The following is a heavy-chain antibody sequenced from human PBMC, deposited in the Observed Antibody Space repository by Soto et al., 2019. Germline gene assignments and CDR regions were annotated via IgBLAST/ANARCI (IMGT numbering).Heavy chain of an antibody. J-gene: IGHJ4*02. CDR3: ARVASGYSYGYFDDY. CDR2: INHSGST. V-gene: IGHV4-34*01. CDR1: GGXFSGYY. D-gene: IGHD5-18*01. Sequence: SETLXLTCAVYGGXFSGYYWSWIXQPPGKGLEWIGEINHSGSTNYNPSLKSRVTISVDTSKNQFSLKLSSVTAADTAVYYCARVASGYSYGYFDDYWGQGTLVNVSS.